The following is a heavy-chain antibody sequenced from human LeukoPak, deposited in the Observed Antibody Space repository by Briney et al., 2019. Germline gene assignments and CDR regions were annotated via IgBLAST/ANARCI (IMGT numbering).Heavy chain of an antibody. CDR2: IRYDGSNE. J-gene: IGHJ4*02. V-gene: IGHV3-30*02. CDR3: ASAHLFYCCSTNCYHYSSSL. Sequence: PGRSLRLSCTASGFTFSSCGMHWVRQAPGKGLEWVAFIRYDGSNEYYADSVKGRFTISRDNSKNTLYLQMNSLRAEDTAVYYCASAHLFYCCSTNCYHYSSSLGGQGTLVTVSS. CDR1: GFTFSSCG. D-gene: IGHD2-2*01.